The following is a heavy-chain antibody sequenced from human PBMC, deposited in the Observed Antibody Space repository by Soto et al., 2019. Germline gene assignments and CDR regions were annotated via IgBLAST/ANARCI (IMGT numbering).Heavy chain of an antibody. CDR3: TGEVASGY. D-gene: IGHD2-8*02. Sequence: QVQLVESGGGMVQPGRSLRLSCAASGFTFSSYAMHWVRQAPGKGLEWVAVISRDGGTKYYADSVKGRYTISRDNSRNTLFLEMNSLRSDDMAVYYCTGEVASGYWGQGTLVTVSS. J-gene: IGHJ4*02. CDR2: ISRDGGTK. V-gene: IGHV3-30*04. CDR1: GFTFSSYA.